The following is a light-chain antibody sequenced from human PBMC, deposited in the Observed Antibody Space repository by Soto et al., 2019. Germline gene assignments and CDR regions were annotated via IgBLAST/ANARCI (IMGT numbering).Light chain of an antibody. Sequence: QLVLTQSPSASASLGASVKLTCTLSSGHNNYAIAWHQQQPDKGPRYLMKLNSDGSHSKGDGIPDRFSGSSSGAERHLTISGLQSEDEADYYCHTGGKGIHDVEFGGRTKLTVL. CDR3: HTGGKGIHDVE. CDR2: LNSDGSH. J-gene: IGLJ2*01. CDR1: SGHNNYA. V-gene: IGLV4-69*01.